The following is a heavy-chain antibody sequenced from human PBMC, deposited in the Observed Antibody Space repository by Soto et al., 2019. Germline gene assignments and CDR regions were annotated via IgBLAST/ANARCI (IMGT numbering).Heavy chain of an antibody. J-gene: IGHJ4*02. D-gene: IGHD1-26*01. CDR2: IIPIFGTA. Sequence: QVQLVQSGAEVKKPGSSVKVSCKASGGTFGSYGISWVRQAPGQGLEWMGSIIPIFGTANYAQNFQGRVTITAGESTSTVYVALSSLRSEDTAVYYCAREGFSGSYFGYWGQGTLVTVSS. CDR3: AREGFSGSYFGY. CDR1: GGTFGSYG. V-gene: IGHV1-69*18.